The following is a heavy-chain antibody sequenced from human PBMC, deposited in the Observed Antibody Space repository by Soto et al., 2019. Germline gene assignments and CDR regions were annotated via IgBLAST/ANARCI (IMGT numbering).Heavy chain of an antibody. J-gene: IGHJ4*02. CDR1: GFTLGTYV. D-gene: IGHD6-6*01. Sequence: EVQLLESGGGLVQPGGSLRLSCAASGFTLGTYVMSWVRQAPGKGLEWVSGIDSGGGGTYYEDSVKGRFTISRDNSKNTMSLRMNGLRAEDTAVFYCAKGPEQLVHGVFDYWGQGTLVNVSS. V-gene: IGHV3-23*01. CDR2: IDSGGGGT. CDR3: AKGPEQLVHGVFDY.